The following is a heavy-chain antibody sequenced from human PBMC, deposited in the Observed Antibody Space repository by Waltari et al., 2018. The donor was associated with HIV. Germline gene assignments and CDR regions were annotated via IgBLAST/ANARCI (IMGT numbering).Heavy chain of an antibody. CDR1: GGSIGSSSHS. D-gene: IGHD3-10*01. Sequence: QLQLPASGPGMVKPVETPSLTCTDSGGSIGSSSHSWGRIRQPPGKGLYWIGTLFYSGSTDYNPSLKSLVTISVDTSKNQFSLKMSSVTAADTAVYYCARLQGWELIWSAAFDIWGQGTMVTVSS. CDR3: ARLQGWELIWSAAFDI. J-gene: IGHJ3*02. V-gene: IGHV4-39*01. CDR2: LFYSGST.